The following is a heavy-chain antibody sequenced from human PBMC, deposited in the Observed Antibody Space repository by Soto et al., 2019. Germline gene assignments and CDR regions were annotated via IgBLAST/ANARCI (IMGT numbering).Heavy chain of an antibody. J-gene: IGHJ4*02. D-gene: IGHD3-10*01. CDR2: IIHRFGTA. Sequence: VLLVQSGAEVKKPGSSVRVSCKASGGTLTNYAISWVRQAPGQGLEWMGGIIHRFGTANYAXXXQAXVXXXXXXXXXXXXXXXXXXXXADTAVYYCAFGNATSWLPVVYFHSWVQGTLXXVSS. CDR3: AFGNATSWLPVVYFHS. V-gene: IGHV1-69*01. CDR1: GGTLTNYA.